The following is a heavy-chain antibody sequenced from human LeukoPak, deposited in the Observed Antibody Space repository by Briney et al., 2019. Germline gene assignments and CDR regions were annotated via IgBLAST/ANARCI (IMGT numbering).Heavy chain of an antibody. CDR3: GSSSPRYCTGGTCYSSRGFDY. CDR1: GDSISTYY. D-gene: IGHD2-15*01. V-gene: IGHV4-59*01. CDR2: IYYRGTT. Sequence: PSETLSLTCTVSGDSISTYYWSWIRQSPGKGLEWIAYIYYRGTTNYNPSLKSRVTISADTSKTQFSLILSSVTAADTAVYYCGSSSPRYCTGGTCYSSRGFDYRGQGALVTVSS. J-gene: IGHJ4*02.